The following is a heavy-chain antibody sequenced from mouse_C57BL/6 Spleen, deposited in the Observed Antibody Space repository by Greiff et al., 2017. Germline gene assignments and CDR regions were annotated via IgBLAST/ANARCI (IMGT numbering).Heavy chain of an antibody. CDR2: FHPYNDDT. D-gene: IGHD1-1*01. J-gene: IGHJ3*01. Sequence: QVQLKESGAELVKPGASVKMSCKASGYTFTTYPIAWMQQNHGKSLEWIGNFHPYNDDTKYNEKFKGKATFTVEKASSTVYLELSRLTSDDSAVYYCARDSSLAWFAYWGQGTLVTVSA. CDR3: ARDSSLAWFAY. CDR1: GYTFTTYP. V-gene: IGHV1-47*01.